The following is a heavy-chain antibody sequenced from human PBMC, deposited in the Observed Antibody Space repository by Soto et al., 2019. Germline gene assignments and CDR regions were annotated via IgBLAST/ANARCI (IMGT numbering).Heavy chain of an antibody. J-gene: IGHJ3*02. CDR2: IYYSGST. CDR1: GGSISSYY. D-gene: IGHD3-10*01. V-gene: IGHV4-59*08. Sequence: QVQLQESGPGLVKPSETLSLTCTVSGGSISSYYWSWIRQPPGKGLEWIGDIYYSGSTNYIPSLKSRVTISVDTSKNQFSLKLSSVTAADTAVYFCARRYGLSAFDIWGQGTMVTVSS. CDR3: ARRYGLSAFDI.